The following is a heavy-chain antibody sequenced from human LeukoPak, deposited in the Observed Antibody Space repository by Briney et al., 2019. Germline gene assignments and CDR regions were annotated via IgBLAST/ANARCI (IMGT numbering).Heavy chain of an antibody. D-gene: IGHD3-10*01. CDR2: INPNSGGT. V-gene: IGHV1-2*02. CDR3: ARVKGSGSYFGY. Sequence: ASVKVSCKASGYTFTGYYMHWVRQAPGQGLEWMGWINPNSGGTNYAQKFQGRVTMTRDTSISTAYMELGRLRSDDTAVYYCARVKGSGSYFGYWGQGTLVTVSS. CDR1: GYTFTGYY. J-gene: IGHJ4*02.